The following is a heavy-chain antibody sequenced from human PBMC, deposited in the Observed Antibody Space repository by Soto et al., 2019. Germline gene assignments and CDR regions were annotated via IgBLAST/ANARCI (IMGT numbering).Heavy chain of an antibody. CDR1: IFSVRSND. Sequence: GGSLRLSCAVAIFSVRSNDMRWVGQAPGMGLEWVSVIYSGGSTYYADSVKGRFTISRDNSKNTLYLQMNSLRAEDTAVYYCARSYYDSSGYYTYYYYGMDVWGQGT. D-gene: IGHD3-22*01. CDR3: ARSYYDSSGYYTYYYYGMDV. J-gene: IGHJ6*02. CDR2: IYSGGST. V-gene: IGHV3-66*01.